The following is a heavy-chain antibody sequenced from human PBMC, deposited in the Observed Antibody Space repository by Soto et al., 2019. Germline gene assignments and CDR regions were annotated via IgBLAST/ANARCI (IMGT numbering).Heavy chain of an antibody. CDR1: GYTFTSYG. CDR2: ISAYNGNT. Sequence: ASVKVSCKASGYTFTSYGISWVRQAPGQGLEWMGWISAYNGNTNYAQKLQGRVTMTTDTSTSTAYMELRSLRSDDTAVYYCARGSRYYYDSGGYYNWFDPWGQGTLVTVSS. D-gene: IGHD3-22*01. J-gene: IGHJ5*02. V-gene: IGHV1-18*01. CDR3: ARGSRYYYDSGGYYNWFDP.